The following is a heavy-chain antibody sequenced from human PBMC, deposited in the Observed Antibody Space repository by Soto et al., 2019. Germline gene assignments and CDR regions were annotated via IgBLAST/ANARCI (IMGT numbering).Heavy chain of an antibody. CDR1: GLTVSGTKY. Sequence: DVQLVESGGGLIQPGESLRLSCVAFGLTVSGTKYVAWVRQAPGKGLEWVSALYDVFGSFYADSVKGRFTTSSDRSRSTVYLQMNDLRPDDTAVYHCASWREREHAFDVWGQGTAVIVSP. CDR2: LYDVFGS. D-gene: IGHD1-1*01. J-gene: IGHJ3*01. V-gene: IGHV3-53*01. CDR3: ASWREREHAFDV.